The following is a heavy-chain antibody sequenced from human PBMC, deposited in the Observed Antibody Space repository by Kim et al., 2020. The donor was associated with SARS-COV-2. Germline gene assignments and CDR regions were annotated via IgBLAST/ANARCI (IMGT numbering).Heavy chain of an antibody. D-gene: IGHD6-13*01. V-gene: IGHV4-59*01. CDR2: IYSSGRT. J-gene: IGHJ5*02. CDR3: ARDQYSSSWYSRWFDP. Sequence: SETLSLTCTVSGGSISSYYWSWIRQPPGKGLEWIGYIYSSGRTNYIPSLKSRVTTSVDTSKNQFSLKLSSVTAADTAVYYCARDQYSSSWYSRWFDPWGQGTLVTVFS. CDR1: GGSISSYY.